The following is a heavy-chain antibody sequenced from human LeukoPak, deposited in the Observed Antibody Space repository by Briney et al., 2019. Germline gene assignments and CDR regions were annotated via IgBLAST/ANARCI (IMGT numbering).Heavy chain of an antibody. CDR2: IYPGNSDT. J-gene: IGHJ4*02. D-gene: IGHD2-2*01. Sequence: GESLKISCEGSGYSFATYWIVWVRQMPGKGLECMGIIYPGNSDTRYSPSFQGQVTISVDKSISTAYLQRSSLKASDTAMYYCARLLTLGHCTSTTCGGWSFWGQGTLVTVSS. V-gene: IGHV5-51*01. CDR3: ARLLTLGHCTSTTCGGWSF. CDR1: GYSFATYW.